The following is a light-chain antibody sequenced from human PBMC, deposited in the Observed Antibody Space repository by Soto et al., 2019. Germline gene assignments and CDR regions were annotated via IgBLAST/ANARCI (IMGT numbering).Light chain of an antibody. Sequence: EIVLTQSPATLSLSPGERATLSCRASQSVSSYLAWYQQKPGQAPRLLIYDASKRATGISARFSGSGSGTDFTLTISSLDPEDFAVYFCQQYGSSPYTFGQGTKLEIK. J-gene: IGKJ2*01. CDR3: QQYGSSPYT. CDR2: DAS. V-gene: IGKV3-11*01. CDR1: QSVSSY.